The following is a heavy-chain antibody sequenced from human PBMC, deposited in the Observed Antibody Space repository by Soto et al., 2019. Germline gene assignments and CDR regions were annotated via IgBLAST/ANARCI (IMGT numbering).Heavy chain of an antibody. V-gene: IGHV3-23*01. D-gene: IGHD3-16*01. CDR3: ANECLGEVATYYDSVDCHDGFDV. Sequence: EMQLLESGGGLVQPGGSLRLSCAASGFTFIHYAMTWVRQTPGKGLEWVSTVSGGGDGTYYADSVKGRFTISRDNSRNTGVLQIACLRAEGTAVYYCANECLGEVATYYDSVDCHDGFDVWGHGTVATVS. CDR1: GFTFIHYA. CDR2: VSGGGDGT. J-gene: IGHJ3*01.